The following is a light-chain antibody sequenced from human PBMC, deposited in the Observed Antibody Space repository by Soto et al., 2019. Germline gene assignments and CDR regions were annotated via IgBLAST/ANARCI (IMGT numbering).Light chain of an antibody. CDR1: RRCSRK. CDR3: QQYNNWPRT. CDR2: GAS. V-gene: IGKV3-15*01. Sequence: IVMTQFPATLSVPPGAVANLSGRSSRRCSRKLAWYQQKPGQAPRLLIYGASTRATGIPARFSGSGSGTEFTLTISSLQSEDLAVYYCQQYNNWPRTFGQGTKVDIK. J-gene: IGKJ1*01.